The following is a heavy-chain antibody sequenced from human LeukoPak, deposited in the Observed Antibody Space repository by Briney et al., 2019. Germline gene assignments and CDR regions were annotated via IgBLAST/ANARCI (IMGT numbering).Heavy chain of an antibody. CDR3: ARIQTYYDFWSGYYTDYYFDY. V-gene: IGHV4-31*03. CDR2: IYYSGST. D-gene: IGHD3-3*01. Sequence: SETLSLTCTVSGGSISSGGYYWSWIRQHPGKGLEWIGYIYYSGSTYYNPSLKSRVTISVDTSKNQFSLKLSSVTAADTAVYYCARIQTYYDFWSGYYTDYYFDYWGQGTLVTVSS. J-gene: IGHJ4*02. CDR1: GGSISSGGYY.